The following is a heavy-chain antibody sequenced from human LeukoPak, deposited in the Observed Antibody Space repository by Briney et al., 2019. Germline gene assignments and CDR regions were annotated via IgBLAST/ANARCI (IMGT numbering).Heavy chain of an antibody. D-gene: IGHD6-13*01. CDR2: IGGSGSAI. CDR1: GFTFRDYH. Sequence: GGSLRLSCIASGFTFRDYHMNWIRQAPGKGLEWISYIGGSGSAIYYADSVKGRFTISRDNAKNSLYLQMNGLRGEDTAVYYCATSSSWPPGWDYWGQETLVTVSS. V-gene: IGHV3-11*04. J-gene: IGHJ4*02. CDR3: ATSSSWPPGWDY.